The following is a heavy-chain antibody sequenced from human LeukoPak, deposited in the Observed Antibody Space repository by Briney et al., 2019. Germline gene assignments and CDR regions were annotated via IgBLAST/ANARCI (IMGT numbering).Heavy chain of an antibody. CDR2: INSDGSST. Sequence: PGGSLRLSCAASGFTFSSYWMHWVRQAPGKGLVWVSRINSDGSSTSYADSVKGRFTISRDNAKNTLYLQMNSLRAEDTAVYYCASAPKWERPFDYAGQGTLVTVST. CDR1: GFTFSSYW. D-gene: IGHD1-26*01. V-gene: IGHV3-74*01. CDR3: ASAPKWERPFDY. J-gene: IGHJ4*02.